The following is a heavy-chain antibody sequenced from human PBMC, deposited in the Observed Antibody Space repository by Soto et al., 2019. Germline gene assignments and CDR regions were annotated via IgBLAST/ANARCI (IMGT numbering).Heavy chain of an antibody. V-gene: IGHV4-59*01. Sequence: SETLSLTCTVSGGSISSYYWSWIRQPPGKGLEWFGYIYYSGSTNYNPSLKSRVTISVDTSKNQFSLKLSSVTAADTAVYYCAREVYSGYDSKTHYYYYYMDVWGKGTTVTVSS. CDR2: IYYSGST. J-gene: IGHJ6*03. CDR1: GGSISSYY. D-gene: IGHD5-12*01. CDR3: AREVYSGYDSKTHYYYYYMDV.